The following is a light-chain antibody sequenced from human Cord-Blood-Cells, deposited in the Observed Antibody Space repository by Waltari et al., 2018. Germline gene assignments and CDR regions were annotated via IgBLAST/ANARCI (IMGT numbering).Light chain of an antibody. J-gene: IGKJ1*01. CDR2: AAS. CDR3: QQLNSWT. Sequence: DIQLTQSPSFLSASVGDRVTITCRASQGISSYLDWYQQKPGKAPKLLIYAASSLQSGVPSRFSGSGSGTEFTLTISSLQPEDFASYYCQQLNSWTFGQGTKVEIK. CDR1: QGISSY. V-gene: IGKV1-9*01.